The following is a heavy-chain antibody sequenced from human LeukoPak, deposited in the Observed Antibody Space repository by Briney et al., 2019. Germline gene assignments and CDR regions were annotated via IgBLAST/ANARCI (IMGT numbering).Heavy chain of an antibody. CDR1: GFTFSSYS. J-gene: IGHJ4*02. Sequence: GGSLRLSCAASGFTFSSYSMNWVRQAPGKGLEWVSSISSSSSYIYYADSVKGRFTISRDSAKNSLYLQMNSLRAEDTAVYYCARDLGGYSYPSDYWGQGTLVTVSS. CDR2: ISSSSSYI. D-gene: IGHD5-18*01. CDR3: ARDLGGYSYPSDY. V-gene: IGHV3-21*01.